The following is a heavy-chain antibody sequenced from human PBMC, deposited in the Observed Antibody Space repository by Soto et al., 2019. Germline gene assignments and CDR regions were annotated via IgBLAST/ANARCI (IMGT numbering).Heavy chain of an antibody. V-gene: IGHV4-30-4*01. CDR1: GDSINTGDYY. D-gene: IGHD1-26*01. CDR3: ARIPLLQGGWFDP. CDR2: IYYTGST. J-gene: IGHJ5*02. Sequence: RSLTCTVSGDSINTGDYYWSWLRQPPRKGLEWIGYIYYTGSTYYNPSLKSQFTISIDTSKTQFSLKVNSVTAADTAVYYCARIPLLQGGWFDPWGQGTLVTVSS.